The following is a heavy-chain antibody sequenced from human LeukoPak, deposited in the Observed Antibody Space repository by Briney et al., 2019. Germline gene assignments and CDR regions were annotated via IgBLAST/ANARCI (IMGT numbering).Heavy chain of an antibody. J-gene: IGHJ4*02. V-gene: IGHV3-74*01. CDR3: AKDIATGPENYFDY. D-gene: IGHD1-14*01. CDR2: INSDGSSA. CDR1: GFTFSNHW. Sequence: PGGSLRLSCAASGFTFSNHWMHWVRQAPGKGLMWVARINSDGSSASYADSVKGRFTISRDNSKNTLYLQMNSLRAEDTAVYYCAKDIATGPENYFDYWGQGTLVTVSS.